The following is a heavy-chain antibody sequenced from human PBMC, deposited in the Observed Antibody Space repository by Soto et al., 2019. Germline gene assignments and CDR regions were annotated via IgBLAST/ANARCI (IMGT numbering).Heavy chain of an antibody. CDR1: GFTFSNAW. V-gene: IGHV3-15*07. CDR2: IKSETDGGTT. D-gene: IGHD3-3*01. J-gene: IGHJ5*02. Sequence: PGGSLRLSCVGSGFTFSNAWMNWVRQAPGKGLEWVGRIKSETDGGTTDYAASVKGRFTISRDDSKNTMFLQLNSLKTEDTAVYYCPPNYDNWSGFFTWGQETLVTVSS. CDR3: PPNYDNWSGFFT.